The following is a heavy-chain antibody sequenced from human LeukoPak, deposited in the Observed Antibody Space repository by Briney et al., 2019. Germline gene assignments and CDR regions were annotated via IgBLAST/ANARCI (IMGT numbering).Heavy chain of an antibody. D-gene: IGHD3-3*01. CDR2: IYYSGST. CDR3: ARAEYDFWSGARNDAFDI. J-gene: IGHJ3*02. CDR1: GGSISSYY. V-gene: IGHV4-59*12. Sequence: SETLSLTCTVSGGSISSYYWSWIRQPPGKGLEWIGYIYYSGSTYYNPSLKSRVTISVDTSKNQFSLKLSSVTAADTAVYYCARAEYDFWSGARNDAFDIWGQGAMVTVSS.